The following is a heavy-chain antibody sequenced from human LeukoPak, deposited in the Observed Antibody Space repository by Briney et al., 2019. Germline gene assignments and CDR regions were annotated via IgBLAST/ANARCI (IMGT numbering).Heavy chain of an antibody. D-gene: IGHD3-22*01. CDR1: GGSISNSGYY. CDR3: AKTYYYDPFDF. CDR2: IYHSGST. Sequence: PSETLSLTCTVSGGSISNSGYYWGWIRQPPGKGLEWIGNIYHSGSTYYNPSLKSRVTISVDTSKNQFSLKLSSVTAADTAVYYCAKTYYYDPFDFWGQGTLVTVSS. J-gene: IGHJ4*02. V-gene: IGHV4-39*01.